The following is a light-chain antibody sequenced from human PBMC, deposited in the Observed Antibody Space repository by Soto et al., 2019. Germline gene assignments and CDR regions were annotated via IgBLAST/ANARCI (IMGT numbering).Light chain of an antibody. Sequence: QSALTQPPSASGSPGQSVTISCTGISRDIGGHYYVSWYQQHPGKAPKLIIYEVTKRPSGVPDRFSGSKSGNTASLTVSGLQAEDEAEYYCSAYAGSHGVIFGGGTKLTVL. V-gene: IGLV2-8*01. CDR3: SAYAGSHGVI. CDR1: SRDIGGHYY. CDR2: EVT. J-gene: IGLJ2*01.